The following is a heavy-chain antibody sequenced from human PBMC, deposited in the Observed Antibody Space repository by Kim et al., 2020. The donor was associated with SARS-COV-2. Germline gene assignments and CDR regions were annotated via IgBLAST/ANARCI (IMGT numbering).Heavy chain of an antibody. J-gene: IGHJ6*02. V-gene: IGHV1-2*02. D-gene: IGHD6-13*01. CDR3: ARDRSSSWYGDYYYGMDV. Sequence: ASVKVSCKASGYTFTGYYMHWVRQAPGQGLEWMGWINPNSGGTNYAQKFQGRVTMTRDTSISTAYMELSRLRSDDTAVYYCARDRSSSWYGDYYYGMDVWGQGTTVTVSS. CDR1: GYTFTGYY. CDR2: INPNSGGT.